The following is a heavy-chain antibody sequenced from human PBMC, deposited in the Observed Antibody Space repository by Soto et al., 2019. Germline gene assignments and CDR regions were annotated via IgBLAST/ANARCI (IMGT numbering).Heavy chain of an antibody. Sequence: PGEPLKISCKGSGYSLTKWWIGWLRQMPGKGLEWMGFVFPGDSQISYNPSLEGQVTISADKSSATAYLQWDTVQASDSAMYYCTRHSVGPHDYCGQGTLVTVSA. CDR3: TRHSVGPHDY. D-gene: IGHD1-26*01. J-gene: IGHJ4*02. V-gene: IGHV5-51*01. CDR1: GYSLTKWW. CDR2: VFPGDSQI.